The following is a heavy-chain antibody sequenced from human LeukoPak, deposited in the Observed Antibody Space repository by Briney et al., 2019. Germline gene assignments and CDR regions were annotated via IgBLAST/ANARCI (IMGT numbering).Heavy chain of an antibody. CDR3: ARVPGDYYYYYGMDV. D-gene: IGHD4-17*01. Sequence: PSQTLFLTCTVSGGSISSGDYYWSWIRQPPGKGLEWIGYIYYSGSTYYNPSLKSRVTISVDTSKNQFSLKLSSVTAADTAVYYCARVPGDYYYYYGMDVWGQGTTVTVSS. CDR2: IYYSGST. V-gene: IGHV4-30-4*01. J-gene: IGHJ6*02. CDR1: GGSISSGDYY.